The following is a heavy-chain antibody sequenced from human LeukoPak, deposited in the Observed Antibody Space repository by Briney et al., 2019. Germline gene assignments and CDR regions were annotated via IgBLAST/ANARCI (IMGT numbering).Heavy chain of an antibody. J-gene: IGHJ3*02. CDR2: INSDGSST. CDR1: GFIFSSDD. V-gene: IGHV3-74*01. CDR3: ARVYYYGSGSYYPDI. D-gene: IGHD3-10*01. Sequence: GGSLRLSCAASGFIFSSDDMHWVRQAPGKGLVWVSRINSDGSSTSYADSVKGRFTISRDNAKNTLYLQMNSLRAEDTAVYYCARVYYYGSGSYYPDIWGQGTMVTVSS.